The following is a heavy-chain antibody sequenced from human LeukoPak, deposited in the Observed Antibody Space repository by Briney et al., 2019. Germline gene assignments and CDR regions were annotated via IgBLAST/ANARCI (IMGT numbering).Heavy chain of an antibody. J-gene: IGHJ4*02. D-gene: IGHD6-6*01. CDR3: AKDLYSSSSGADY. CDR2: ISVSGGST. CDR1: GFTFSSYA. Sequence: GGSLRLSCAASGFTFSSYAMSWVRQAPGKGLEWVSAISVSGGSTYYADSVKGRFTISRDNSKNTLYLQMNSLRAEDTPVYYCAKDLYSSSSGADYWGQGTLVTVSS. V-gene: IGHV3-23*01.